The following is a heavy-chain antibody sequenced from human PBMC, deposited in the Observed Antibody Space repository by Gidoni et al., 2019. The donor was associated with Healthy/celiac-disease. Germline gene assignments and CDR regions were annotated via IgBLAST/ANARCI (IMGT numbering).Heavy chain of an antibody. J-gene: IGHJ4*02. CDR2: ISYDGSNK. CDR1: GFTFSSYA. V-gene: IGHV3-30-3*01. D-gene: IGHD6-19*01. CDR3: ARGSGEQWLADY. Sequence: QVQLVESGGGVVQPGRSLRLSCAASGFTFSSYAMHWVRQAPGKGLEWVAVISYDGSNKYYADSVKGRFTISRDNSKNTLYLQMNSLRAEDTAVYYCARGSGEQWLADYWGQGTLVTVSS.